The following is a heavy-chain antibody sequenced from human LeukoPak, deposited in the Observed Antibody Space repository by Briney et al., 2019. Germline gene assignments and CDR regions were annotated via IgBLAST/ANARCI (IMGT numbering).Heavy chain of an antibody. J-gene: IGHJ3*02. Sequence: GGSLRLSCAASGFTFSSYGMHWVRQAPGKGLEWVAVIWYDGSNKYYADSVKGRFTISRDNSKNTLYLQMNSLRAEDTAVYYCARERSGSHDAFDIWGQGTMVTVSS. CDR1: GFTFSSYG. V-gene: IGHV3-33*01. CDR2: IWYDGSNK. D-gene: IGHD3-3*01. CDR3: ARERSGSHDAFDI.